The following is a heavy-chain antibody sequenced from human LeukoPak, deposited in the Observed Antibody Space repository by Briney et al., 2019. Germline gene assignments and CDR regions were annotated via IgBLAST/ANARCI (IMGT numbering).Heavy chain of an antibody. Sequence: ASVKVSCKASGGTFSSYAISWVRQAPGQGLEWMGGIIPIFGTANYAQKFQGRVTITADESTSTAYMELSSLGSEDTAVYYCASPITIFGVVIMGFVNWGQGTLVTVSS. D-gene: IGHD3-3*01. CDR2: IIPIFGTA. CDR1: GGTFSSYA. CDR3: ASPITIFGVVIMGFVN. V-gene: IGHV1-69*13. J-gene: IGHJ4*02.